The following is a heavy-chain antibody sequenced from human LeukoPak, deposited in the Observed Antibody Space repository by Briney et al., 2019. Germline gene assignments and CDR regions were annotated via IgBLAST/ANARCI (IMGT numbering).Heavy chain of an antibody. J-gene: IGHJ2*01. Sequence: ASVKVSCKASGYSFTSHYMHWVRQAPGQGLEWMGIINPSGGSTSYAQKFQGRVTMTRDMSTSTVYMELSSLRSEDTAVYYCARDGRYCSGGSCYSGSYWYFDLWGRGTLVTVSS. CDR2: INPSGGST. CDR1: GYSFTSHY. CDR3: ARDGRYCSGGSCYSGSYWYFDL. V-gene: IGHV1-46*01. D-gene: IGHD2-15*01.